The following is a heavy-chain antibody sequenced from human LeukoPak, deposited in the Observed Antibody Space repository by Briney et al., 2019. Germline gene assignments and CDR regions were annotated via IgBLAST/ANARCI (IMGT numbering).Heavy chain of an antibody. CDR3: ARAKGRTFVYFDY. CDR2: INHSGST. CDR1: GGSFSGYY. D-gene: IGHD3-10*01. Sequence: SETLSLTCAVYGGSFSGYYWSWIRQPPGKGLEWIGEINHSGSTNHNPSLKSRVTISVDTSKNQFSLKLSSVTAADAAVYYCARAKGRTFVYFDYWGQGTLVTVSS. V-gene: IGHV4-34*01. J-gene: IGHJ4*02.